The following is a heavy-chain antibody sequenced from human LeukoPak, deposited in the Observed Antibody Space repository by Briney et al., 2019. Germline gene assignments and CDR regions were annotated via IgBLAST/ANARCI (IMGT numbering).Heavy chain of an antibody. V-gene: IGHV3-21*01. Sequence: GGSLRLSCAGSGFTFSHYSMNWVRQAPGKGLEWVSSISSSSSYIYYADSVKGRFTISRDNAKNSLYLQMNSLRAEDTAVYYCARGSNYDFWSGYLLIDYWGQGTLVTVSS. CDR2: ISSSSSYI. CDR3: ARGSNYDFWSGYLLIDY. D-gene: IGHD3-3*01. J-gene: IGHJ4*02. CDR1: GFTFSHYS.